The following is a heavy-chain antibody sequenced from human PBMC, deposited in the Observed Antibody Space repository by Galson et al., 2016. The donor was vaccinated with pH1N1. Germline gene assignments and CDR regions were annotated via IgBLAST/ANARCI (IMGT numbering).Heavy chain of an antibody. V-gene: IGHV3-48*04. CDR2: MNINGNTM. CDR3: ASGGSTPFDY. Sequence: SLRLSCAASGFAFGEYSVNWVRQTPGKRLEWLAYMNINGNTMYYADSVKGRFTMSRDNAKNLLFLQMNNLKTEDTATYYCASGGSTPFDYWGQGTLVTVSS. J-gene: IGHJ4*02. CDR1: GFAFGEYS. D-gene: IGHD6-25*01.